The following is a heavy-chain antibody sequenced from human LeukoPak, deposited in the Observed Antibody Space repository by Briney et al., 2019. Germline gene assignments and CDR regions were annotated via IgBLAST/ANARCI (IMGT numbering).Heavy chain of an antibody. CDR3: ASSAYYYDSSGYYNIFDY. Sequence: SETLSLTCTVSGGSISSYYWSWIRQPPGKGLEWIGYIYYSGSTNYNPSLKSRVTISVDTSKNQFSLKLSSVTAADTAVYYCASSAYYYDSSGYYNIFDYWGQGTLVTVSS. CDR1: GGSISSYY. V-gene: IGHV4-59*08. J-gene: IGHJ4*02. D-gene: IGHD3-22*01. CDR2: IYYSGST.